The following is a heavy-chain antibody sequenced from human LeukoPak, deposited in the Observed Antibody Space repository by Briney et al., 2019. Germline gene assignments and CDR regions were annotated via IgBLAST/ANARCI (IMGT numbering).Heavy chain of an antibody. CDR3: ARDRSDQYGFDI. J-gene: IGHJ3*02. CDR1: GGSISTYY. CDR2: VHDSGTT. D-gene: IGHD2-2*01. V-gene: IGHV4-59*01. Sequence: PSEILSLTCTVSGGSISTYYWSWIRQPPGKRMEWIAYVHDSGTTNYNPSLKSRVTISIDSSKNQFSLKLYSVTAADTAVYFCARDRSDQYGFDIWGRGTMVTVSS.